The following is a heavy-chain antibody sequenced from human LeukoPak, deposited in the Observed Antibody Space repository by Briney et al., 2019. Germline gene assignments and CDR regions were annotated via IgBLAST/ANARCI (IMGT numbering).Heavy chain of an antibody. CDR1: GYTFTSYG. CDR3: ARDHLGRREPTTSVPVDY. V-gene: IGHV1-18*01. CDR2: ISAYNGNT. J-gene: IGHJ4*02. D-gene: IGHD1-1*01. Sequence: ASVKVSCKASGYTFTSYGISWVRQAPGQGLEWMGWISAYNGNTNYAQKLQGRVTMTTDTSTSTAYMELRSLRSDDTAVYYCARDHLGRREPTTSVPVDYWGQGTLVTVSS.